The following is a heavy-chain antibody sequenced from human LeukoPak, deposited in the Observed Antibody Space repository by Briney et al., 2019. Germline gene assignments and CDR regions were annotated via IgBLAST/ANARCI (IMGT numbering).Heavy chain of an antibody. V-gene: IGHV3-74*01. D-gene: IGHD6-13*01. CDR1: GFAFSRYY. Sequence: GGSLRLSCAASGFAFSRYYMHWVRQAPGKGLVWVSRINSDGRSTTYADSVRGRFTVSRDNAKNTLYLQMNSLKVEDTAMYYCTRVFVGDEYSSSGYWGQGTLVTVSS. CDR3: TRVFVGDEYSSSGY. J-gene: IGHJ4*02. CDR2: INSDGRST.